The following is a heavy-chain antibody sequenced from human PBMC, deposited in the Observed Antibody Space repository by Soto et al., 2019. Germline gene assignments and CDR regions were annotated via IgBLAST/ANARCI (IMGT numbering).Heavy chain of an antibody. CDR3: ARGAGDSTTYYYYYYGMDV. D-gene: IGHD4-17*01. CDR2: IYHSGST. CDR1: GGSISSGGYS. V-gene: IGHV4-30-2*01. Sequence: PSETLSLTCAVSGGSISSGGYSWSWLRQPPGKGLEWIGYIYHSGSTYYNPSLKSRVTISVDRSKNQFSLKLSSVTAADTAVYYCARGAGDSTTYYYYYYGMDVWGQGTTVTVSS. J-gene: IGHJ6*02.